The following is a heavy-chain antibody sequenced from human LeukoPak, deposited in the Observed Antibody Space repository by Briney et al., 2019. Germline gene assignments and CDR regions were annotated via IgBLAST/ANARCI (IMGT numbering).Heavy chain of an antibody. Sequence: PSETLSLTCTVSGGSISSGGYYWSWIRQPPGKGLEWIGYIYHSGSTYYNPSLKSRVTISVDRSKNQFSLKLSSVTAADTAVYYCARGIVPAAMDYYYMDVWGKGTTVTVSS. CDR2: IYHSGST. CDR3: ARGIVPAAMDYYYMDV. V-gene: IGHV4-30-2*01. D-gene: IGHD2-2*01. CDR1: GGSISSGGYY. J-gene: IGHJ6*03.